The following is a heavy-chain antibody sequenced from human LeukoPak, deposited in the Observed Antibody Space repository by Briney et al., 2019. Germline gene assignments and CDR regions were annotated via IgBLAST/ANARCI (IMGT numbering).Heavy chain of an antibody. D-gene: IGHD5-18*01. CDR2: IFYSGVT. CDR3: ARRSVGYGWGYFDL. CDR1: GGSVSSYY. J-gene: IGHJ2*01. Sequence: SETLSLTCTVSGGSVSSYYWSWIRQPPDKGLEWIGYIFYSGVTNYNPSLKSRVTISVDTSNNQFSLKLSSVTAADTAVYYCARRSVGYGWGYFDLWGRGTLVTVSS. V-gene: IGHV4-59*08.